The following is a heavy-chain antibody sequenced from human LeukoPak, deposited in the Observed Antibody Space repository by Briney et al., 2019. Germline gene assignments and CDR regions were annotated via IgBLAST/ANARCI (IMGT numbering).Heavy chain of an antibody. D-gene: IGHD1-26*01. CDR1: GYTFTSYS. CDR3: ARSRSGTYLLAY. CDR2: INPSGGST. J-gene: IGHJ4*02. V-gene: IGHV1-46*01. Sequence: ASVKVSCKASGYTFTSYSILWVRQAPGQGLKWLGIINPSGGSTTYAQKFQGRVTMTRDTSTSTVYMELSSLRSEDTAVYYCARSRSGTYLLAYWGQGTLVTVSS.